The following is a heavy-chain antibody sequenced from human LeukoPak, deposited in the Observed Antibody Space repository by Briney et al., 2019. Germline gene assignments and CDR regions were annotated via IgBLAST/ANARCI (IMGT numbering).Heavy chain of an antibody. V-gene: IGHV4-4*07. CDR3: ARDMRDSSGYYNTRYYFDY. CDR2: IYTSGST. D-gene: IGHD3-22*01. CDR1: GGSISSYY. J-gene: IGHJ4*02. Sequence: SETLSLICTVSGGSISSYYWSWIQQPAGEGLEWIGRIYTSGSTNYNPSLKSRVTMSVDTSKNQFSLKLSSVTAADTAVYYCARDMRDSSGYYNTRYYFDYWGQGTLVTVSS.